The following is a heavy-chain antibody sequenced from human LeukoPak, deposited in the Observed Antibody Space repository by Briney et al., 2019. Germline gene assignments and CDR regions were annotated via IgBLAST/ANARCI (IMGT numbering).Heavy chain of an antibody. CDR3: VRNRYNLDV. J-gene: IGHJ6*02. V-gene: IGHV3-7*01. CDR1: GLILSNNS. CDR2: IKQDGSEK. Sequence: GGSLRLSCAVSGLILSNNSMTWVRQAPGKGLEWVASIKQDGSEKYYVDSVKGRFTISRDNAKNSPYLEMNSLRAEDTALYYCVRNRYNLDVWGQGTTVTVSS. D-gene: IGHD1-1*01.